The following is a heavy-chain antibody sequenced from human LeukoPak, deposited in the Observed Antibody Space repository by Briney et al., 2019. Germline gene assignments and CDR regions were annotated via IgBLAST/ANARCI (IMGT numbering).Heavy chain of an antibody. CDR2: IDSDGSST. J-gene: IGHJ4*02. CDR3: ARGPAYHFDY. V-gene: IGHV3-74*01. CDR1: GFTFSNYR. Sequence: PGGSLRLSCAASGFTFSNYRMHWVRQAPGKGLVWVSRIDSDGSSTSYAVSVKGRFTISRDNAKNTLYLQMNSLRADDTAVYYCARGPAYHFDYWGQGTLVTVSS.